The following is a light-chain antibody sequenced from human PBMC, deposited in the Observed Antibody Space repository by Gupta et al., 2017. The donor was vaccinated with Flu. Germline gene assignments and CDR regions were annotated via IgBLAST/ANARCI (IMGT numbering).Light chain of an antibody. CDR2: EDN. J-gene: IGLJ3*02. CDR1: SGSIASNY. Sequence: NFMLTQPHSVTESPGKTVTISCTRSSGSIASNYVQWYQQRPGSSPTTVIYEDNPRPSGVPDRFSGSIDSSSNSASLTISGLKTEDEAEFHCQSYDSSSWVFGGGTKLTVL. CDR3: QSYDSSSWV. V-gene: IGLV6-57*01.